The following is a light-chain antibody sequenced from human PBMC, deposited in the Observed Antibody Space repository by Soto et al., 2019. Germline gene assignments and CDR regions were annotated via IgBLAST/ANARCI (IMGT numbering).Light chain of an antibody. CDR3: QSFNRSLGGVV. J-gene: IGLJ2*01. Sequence: QSVLTQPPSVSGAPGQRVTISCTGSSSNIGAGYDVHWYQQLPGTAPKLLIYGNSNRPSGVPDRFSGSTSGISASLAITGLQAEDEADYYCQSFNRSLGGVVFGGGTKLTVL. CDR2: GNS. CDR1: SSNIGAGYD. V-gene: IGLV1-40*01.